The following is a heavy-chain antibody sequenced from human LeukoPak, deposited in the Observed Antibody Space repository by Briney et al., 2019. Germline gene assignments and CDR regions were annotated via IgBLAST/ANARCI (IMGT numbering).Heavy chain of an antibody. V-gene: IGHV3-7*01. CDR1: GFTFSNYW. Sequence: GGSLRLSCSASGFTFSNYWMSWVRQAPGKGLEWVANIKQDESGKYYVDSVKGRFTISRDNAKSSLYLQMNSLRAEDTAVYYCARALDSSSSRYQAFEEWGQGTLVTVSS. CDR2: IKQDESGK. CDR3: ARALDSSSSRYQAFEE. D-gene: IGHD2-2*01. J-gene: IGHJ4*02.